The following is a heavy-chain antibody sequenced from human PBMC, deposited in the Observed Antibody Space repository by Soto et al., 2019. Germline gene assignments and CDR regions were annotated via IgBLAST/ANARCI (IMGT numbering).Heavy chain of an antibody. D-gene: IGHD3-3*01. V-gene: IGHV2-5*02. J-gene: IGHJ4*02. CDR2: IYWDDDK. CDR1: GFSLTTSGVG. Sequence: QITLNESGPTQVKPRQTLTLTCTFSGFSLTTSGVGVGWIRQSPGKAPEWLALIYWDDDKRYSPSLKSRLTINKNTSKSQRVKTMADLDPAEEATYYCADNVLATVFGLVTTTVIYFDFWGQGTPVSVSS. CDR3: ADNVLATVFGLVTTTVIYFDF.